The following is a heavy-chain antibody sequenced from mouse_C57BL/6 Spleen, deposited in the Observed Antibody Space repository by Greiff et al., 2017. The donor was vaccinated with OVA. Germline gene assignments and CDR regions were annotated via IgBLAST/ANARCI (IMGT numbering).Heavy chain of an antibody. CDR2: INPNNGGT. Sequence: VHVKQSGPELVKPGASVKMSCKASGYTFTDYNMHWVKQSHGKSLEWIGYINPNNGGTSYNQKFKGKATLTVNKSSSTAYMELRSLTSEDSAVYYCARYDYDLYAMDYWGQGTSVTVSS. D-gene: IGHD2-4*01. CDR3: ARYDYDLYAMDY. V-gene: IGHV1-22*01. CDR1: GYTFTDYN. J-gene: IGHJ4*01.